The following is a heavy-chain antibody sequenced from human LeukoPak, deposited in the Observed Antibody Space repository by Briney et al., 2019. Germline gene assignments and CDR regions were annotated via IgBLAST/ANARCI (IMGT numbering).Heavy chain of an antibody. J-gene: IGHJ5*02. V-gene: IGHV4-34*01. CDR1: GGSSSGYY. CDR2: INHSGST. CDR3: ARHTFHRGNWNWFDP. Sequence: SETLSLTCAVYGGSSSGYYWSWIRQPPGKGLEWIGEINHSGSTNYNPSLKSRVTISVDTSKNQFSLKLSSVTAADTAVYYCARHTFHRGNWNWFDPWGQGTLVTVSS. D-gene: IGHD3-10*01.